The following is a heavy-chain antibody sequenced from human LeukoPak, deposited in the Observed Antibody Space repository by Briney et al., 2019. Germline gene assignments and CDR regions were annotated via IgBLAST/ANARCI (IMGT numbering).Heavy chain of an antibody. CDR2: INAGNGNT. V-gene: IGHV1-3*01. CDR1: GYTFTSYA. J-gene: IGHJ3*02. Sequence: ASVKVSCKASGYTFTSYAMHWVRQAPGQRLEWMGWINAGNGNTKYSQKFQGRVTITRDTSASTAYMELSSLRSEDTAVYYCARVSVYYDILTGYFGNAFDIWGQGTMVTVSS. D-gene: IGHD3-9*01. CDR3: ARVSVYYDILTGYFGNAFDI.